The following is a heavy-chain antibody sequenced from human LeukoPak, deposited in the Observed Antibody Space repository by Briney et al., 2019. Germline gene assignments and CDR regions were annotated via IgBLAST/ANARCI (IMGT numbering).Heavy chain of an antibody. CDR1: GGSISSYY. V-gene: IGHV4-59*01. CDR3: ARVRTFYGDADY. CDR2: IYYSGST. D-gene: IGHD4-17*01. Sequence: SETLSLTCTVSGGSISSYYWSWLRQPPGNGLDWIGYIYYSGSTNYNPSLKSRVTISVDTSKNQFSLKLSSVTAADTAVYYCARVRTFYGDADYWGQGTLVTVSS. J-gene: IGHJ4*02.